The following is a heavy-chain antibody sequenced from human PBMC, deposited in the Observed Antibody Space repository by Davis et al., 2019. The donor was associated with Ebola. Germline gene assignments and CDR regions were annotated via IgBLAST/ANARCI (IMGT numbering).Heavy chain of an antibody. J-gene: IGHJ3*02. D-gene: IGHD3-22*01. Sequence: PGGSLRLSCAASGFTFSDYYMSWIRQAPGKGLEWVSYISSSSSYTNYADSVKGRFTISRDNAKNTLYLQMNSLRAEDTAVYYCARASYYYDSTGAFDIWGQGTMVTVSS. V-gene: IGHV3-11*06. CDR3: ARASYYYDSTGAFDI. CDR2: ISSSSSYT. CDR1: GFTFSDYY.